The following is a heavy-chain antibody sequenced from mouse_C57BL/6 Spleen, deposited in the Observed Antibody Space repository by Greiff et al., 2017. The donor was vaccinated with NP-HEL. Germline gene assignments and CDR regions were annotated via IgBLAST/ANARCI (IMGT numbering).Heavy chain of an antibody. CDR3: ARDSSSYYGSSYGYFDV. CDR1: GFTFSSYA. D-gene: IGHD1-1*01. Sequence: DVQLVESGGGLVKPGGSLKLSCAASGFTFSSYAMSWVRQTPEKRLEWVATISDGGSYTYYPDNVKGRFTISRDNAKNNLYLQMSHLKSEDTAMYYCARDSSSYYGSSYGYFDVWGTGTTVTVSS. V-gene: IGHV5-4*01. CDR2: ISDGGSYT. J-gene: IGHJ1*03.